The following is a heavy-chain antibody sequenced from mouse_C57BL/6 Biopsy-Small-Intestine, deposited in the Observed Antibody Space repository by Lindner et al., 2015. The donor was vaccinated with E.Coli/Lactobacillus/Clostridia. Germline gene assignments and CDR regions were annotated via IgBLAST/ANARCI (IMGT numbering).Heavy chain of an antibody. V-gene: IGHV3-6*01. CDR2: ISYDGSN. D-gene: IGHD4-1*01. CDR3: ARGELTGLYWYFDV. Sequence: VQLQDLALPRETFSVSVSHLLCHWLLHHQCLLLDLDPAVPGSKLEWMTYISYDGSNNYNPSLKNRISITRDTSKNQFFLKLNSVTTEDTATYYCARGELTGLYWYFDVWGTGTTVTVSS. J-gene: IGHJ1*03. CDR1: LLHHQCLL.